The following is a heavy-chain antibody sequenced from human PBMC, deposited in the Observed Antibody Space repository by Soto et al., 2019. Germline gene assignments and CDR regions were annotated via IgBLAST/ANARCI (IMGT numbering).Heavy chain of an antibody. J-gene: IGHJ3*02. CDR3: ARRYGGASDI. D-gene: IGHD3-10*01. Sequence: SATLSLTCTVSGGSISSYYWSWIRQPPGKGLEWIGYIYYSGSTNYNPSLKSRVTISVDTSKNQFSLKLSSVTAADTAVYYCARRYGGASDIWGQGTMVT. CDR2: IYYSGST. CDR1: GGSISSYY. V-gene: IGHV4-59*08.